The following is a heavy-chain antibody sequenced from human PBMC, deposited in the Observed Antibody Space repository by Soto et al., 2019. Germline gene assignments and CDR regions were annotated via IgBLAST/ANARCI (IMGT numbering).Heavy chain of an antibody. CDR2: IYYSGST. V-gene: IGHV4-61*08. CDR3: ARTISRDGGAFDI. J-gene: IGHJ3*02. D-gene: IGHD3-16*01. CDR1: GGSISSGDYY. Sequence: TVSGGSISSGDYYWSWIRQPPGKGLEWIGYIYYSGSTNYNPSLKSRVTISVDTSKNQFSLKLSSVTAADTAVYYCARTISRDGGAFDIWGQGTMVTVSS.